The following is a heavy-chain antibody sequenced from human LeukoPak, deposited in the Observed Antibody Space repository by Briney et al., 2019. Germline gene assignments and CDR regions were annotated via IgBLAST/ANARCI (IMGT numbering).Heavy chain of an antibody. CDR1: GYTFTDYY. D-gene: IGHD2-2*01. CDR2: INPDNGGT. Sequence: ASVKVSCRASGYTFTDYYIHWVRQAPGQGLEWMGWINPDNGGTNYAQKFQGRVTMTRDTSIRTVYMDLSRLRSDDTAVFYCAREARVGNWFDPWGQGTQVTVSS. J-gene: IGHJ5*02. CDR3: AREARVGNWFDP. V-gene: IGHV1-2*02.